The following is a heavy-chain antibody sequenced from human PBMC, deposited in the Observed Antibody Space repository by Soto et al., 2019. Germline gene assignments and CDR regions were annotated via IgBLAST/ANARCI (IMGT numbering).Heavy chain of an antibody. CDR1: GGTFNKYA. CDR3: ARQFDYDTSGYYYAY. V-gene: IGHV1-69*13. J-gene: IGHJ4*02. Sequence: SVKVSCKASGGTFNKYAIDWVRQAPGQGLEWMGGITPLFGTPNYAQRFQGRVTISADEVTSTAYMELRSLRSDDTGVYYCARQFDYDTSGYYYAYWGQGTLVTVS. D-gene: IGHD3-22*01. CDR2: ITPLFGTP.